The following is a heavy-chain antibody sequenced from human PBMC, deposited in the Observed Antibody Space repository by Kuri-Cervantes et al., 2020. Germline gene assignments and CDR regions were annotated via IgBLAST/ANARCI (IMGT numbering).Heavy chain of an antibody. CDR1: GFPFSLYT. CDR2: TSYDGTGK. J-gene: IGHJ4*02. V-gene: IGHV3-30-3*01. Sequence: GGSLRLSCAASGFPFSLYTMEWVRQAPGKGLEWVAFTSYDGTGKYYADSVKGRFTISRDNSKNTVYLQMNSLRAEDTAVFYCARDIGVTSVSGYLDHWGPGTVVTVSS. CDR3: ARDIGVTSVSGYLDH. D-gene: IGHD6-19*01.